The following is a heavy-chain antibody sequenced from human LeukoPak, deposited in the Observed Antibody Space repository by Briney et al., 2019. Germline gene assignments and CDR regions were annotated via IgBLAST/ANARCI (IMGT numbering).Heavy chain of an antibody. CDR2: INSDGSST. CDR3: ARKVTKEWLDVFDAFDI. J-gene: IGHJ3*02. D-gene: IGHD6-19*01. Sequence: GGSLRLSCAASGFTFSSYWMHWVRQAPGKGLVWVSRINSDGSSTSYADSVNGRFTISRDNAKNTLYLQMNSLRAEDTAVYYCARKVTKEWLDVFDAFDIWGQGTMVTVSS. V-gene: IGHV3-74*01. CDR1: GFTFSSYW.